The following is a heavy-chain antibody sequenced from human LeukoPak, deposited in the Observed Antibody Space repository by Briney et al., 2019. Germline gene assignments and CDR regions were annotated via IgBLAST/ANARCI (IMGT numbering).Heavy chain of an antibody. CDR1: GFNFDDYG. J-gene: IGHJ4*02. D-gene: IGHD3-22*01. Sequence: PGGSLRLSCAASGFNFDDYGMTWVRQAPGRGLEWVSGINWSGSSTNYADSVKGRFTISRDSAKNSLYLQMNGLRAEDTALYYCARAYYYDSRVYYYAFSDNWGQGTLVTVSS. CDR3: ARAYYYDSRVYYYAFSDN. CDR2: INWSGSST. V-gene: IGHV3-20*04.